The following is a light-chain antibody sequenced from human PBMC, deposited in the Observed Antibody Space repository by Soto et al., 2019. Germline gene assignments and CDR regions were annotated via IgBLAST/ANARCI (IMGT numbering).Light chain of an antibody. V-gene: IGLV2-8*01. J-gene: IGLJ1*01. CDR1: NNDVGGYNY. Sequence: QTVLTQPPSAYESPGQSVTISCTGTNNDVGGYNYVSWYQQHPGKAPKVITYEVSKRPSGVPDRFSGSKSGNTASLTVSGLQAEDEADYYCCSYAGMNAYVFGTGTKLTVL. CDR3: CSYAGMNAYV. CDR2: EVS.